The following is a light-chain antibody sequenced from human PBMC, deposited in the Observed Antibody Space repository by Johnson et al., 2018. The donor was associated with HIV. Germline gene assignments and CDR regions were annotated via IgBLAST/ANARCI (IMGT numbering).Light chain of an antibody. CDR3: RTWDSSLRSGF. Sequence: QSVLTQPPSVSAAPGQKVTISCSGSSSNIGNNYVSWYQQLPGTAPKLLIYDNNKRPSGTPDRFSGSKSGTSATLGITGLPTGDEVDYYCRTWDSSLRSGFFGTGTKVNVL. CDR2: DNN. J-gene: IGLJ1*01. V-gene: IGLV1-51*01. CDR1: SSNIGNNY.